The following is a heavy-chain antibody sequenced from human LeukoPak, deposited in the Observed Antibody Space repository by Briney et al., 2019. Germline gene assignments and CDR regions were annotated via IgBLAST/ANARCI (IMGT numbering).Heavy chain of an antibody. V-gene: IGHV1-2*02. CDR1: GYTFTGYY. J-gene: IGHJ1*01. CDR3: AREWELLRKYLYH. Sequence: GASVKVSCKASGYTFTGYYMHWVRQAPGQGLEWMGWINPNSGDTNYVQKFQGRVTMTRDTSISTAYMELSRLRSDDTAVYYCAREWELLRKYLYHWGQGTLVTVSS. CDR2: INPNSGDT. D-gene: IGHD1-26*01.